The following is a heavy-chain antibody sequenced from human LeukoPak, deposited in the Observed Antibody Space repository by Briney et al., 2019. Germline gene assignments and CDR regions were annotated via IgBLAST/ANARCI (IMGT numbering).Heavy chain of an antibody. V-gene: IGHV3-23*01. D-gene: IGHD1-1*01. CDR1: GFTFSSNA. CDR3: AKDHSPTY. J-gene: IGHJ4*02. Sequence: PGGSLRLSCAASGFTFSSNAMSWVRQAPGKGLEWVSGISGSGGSTYYADSVKGRFTISRDNSKNTLYMQMNSLRVEDTAVYYCAKDHSPTYWGQGTLVTVSS. CDR2: ISGSGGST.